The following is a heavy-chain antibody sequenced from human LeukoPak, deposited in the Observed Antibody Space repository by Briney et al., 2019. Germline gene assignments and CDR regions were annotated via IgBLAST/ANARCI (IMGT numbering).Heavy chain of an antibody. J-gene: IGHJ4*02. Sequence: ASVTVSCKASGYTFTSYDINWVRQAAGQGLEWMGWMNPKSGNTDYAQKFQSRLTMTRNTSISTAYMELSSVRSEGTAVYDCARVDSSCWYPSDYWGQGTLVTVSS. V-gene: IGHV1-8*01. D-gene: IGHD6-19*01. CDR3: ARVDSSCWYPSDY. CDR2: MNPKSGNT. CDR1: GYTFTSYD.